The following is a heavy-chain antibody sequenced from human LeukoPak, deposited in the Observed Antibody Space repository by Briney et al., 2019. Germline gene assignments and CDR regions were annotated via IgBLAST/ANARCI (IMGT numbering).Heavy chain of an antibody. V-gene: IGHV1-18*01. Sequence: ASVKVSCKASGYNFISYGISRVRQAPGQGLEWMGWISAYNGNTNYAQSLQGRVTMTTDTSTSTAYMDLRSLRSDDTAVYYCARVWASAWLLHYYYYGMDVWGQGTTVTVSS. CDR3: ARVWASAWLLHYYYYGMDV. D-gene: IGHD3-16*01. J-gene: IGHJ6*02. CDR1: GYNFISYG. CDR2: ISAYNGNT.